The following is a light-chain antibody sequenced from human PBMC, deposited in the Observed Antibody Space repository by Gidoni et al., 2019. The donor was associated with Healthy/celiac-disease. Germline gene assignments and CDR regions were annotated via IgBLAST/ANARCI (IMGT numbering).Light chain of an antibody. CDR3: QQLNSYPPA. CDR2: AAS. Sequence: DIQLTQSPSFLSASVGDRVTITCRASQGISSYLAWYQQKPGKAPKLLIYAASPLQSGVPSRFSGSGAGTEFTLTISSRQPEDLATYYCQQLNSYPPAFXGXTKVEIK. V-gene: IGKV1-9*01. J-gene: IGKJ4*01. CDR1: QGISSY.